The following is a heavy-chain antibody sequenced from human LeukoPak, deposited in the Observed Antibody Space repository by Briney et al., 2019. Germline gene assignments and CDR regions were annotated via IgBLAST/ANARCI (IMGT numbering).Heavy chain of an antibody. V-gene: IGHV4-30-4*01. CDR3: ARTDGYNLFWYFDL. CDR2: IYYSGST. D-gene: IGHD5-24*01. Sequence: PSETPSLTCTVSGGSISSGDYYWSWIRQPPGKGLEWIGYIYYSGSTYYNPSLKSRVTISVDTSKNQFSLKLSSVTAADTAVYYCARTDGYNLFWYFDLWGRGTLVTVSS. J-gene: IGHJ2*01. CDR1: GGSISSGDYY.